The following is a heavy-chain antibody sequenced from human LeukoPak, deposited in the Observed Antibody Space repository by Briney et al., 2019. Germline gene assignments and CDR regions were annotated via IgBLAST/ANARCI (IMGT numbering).Heavy chain of an antibody. V-gene: IGHV4-34*01. CDR1: GGSFSGYY. D-gene: IGHD5-24*01. CDR3: ARGGQRWLQKAPFDC. CDR2: INHSGST. Sequence: SETLSLTCAVYGGSFSGYYWSWIRQPPGKGLEWIGEINHSGSTNYNPSLKSRVTISVDTSKNQFSLKLSSVTAADTAVYYCARGGQRWLQKAPFDCWGQGTLVTVSS. J-gene: IGHJ4*02.